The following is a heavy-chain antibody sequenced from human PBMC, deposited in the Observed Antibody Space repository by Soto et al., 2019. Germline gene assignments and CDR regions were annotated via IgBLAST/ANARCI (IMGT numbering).Heavy chain of an antibody. Sequence: EVQVLESGGGLVQPGGSLRLSCAASGFTFGSYAMSWVRQAPGKGLEWVSSIRGNGGNTYHADSVKGRFTISRDNSRNTLYLQMDSLRAEDTAVYYCANHPSYATTWYVDYWGLGTPVTVSS. J-gene: IGHJ4*02. V-gene: IGHV3-23*01. CDR3: ANHPSYATTWYVDY. D-gene: IGHD3-16*01. CDR2: IRGNGGNT. CDR1: GFTFGSYA.